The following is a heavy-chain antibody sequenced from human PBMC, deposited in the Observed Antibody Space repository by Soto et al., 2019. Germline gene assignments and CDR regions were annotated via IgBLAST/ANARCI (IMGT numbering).Heavy chain of an antibody. CDR3: ARLTRSDIVVVTATVTEYFDY. J-gene: IGHJ4*02. CDR1: GGSISSSSYY. Sequence: PSETLSLTCTVSGGSISSSSYYWGWIRQPPGKGMEWIGSIYYSGSTYYNPSLKSRVTISVDTSKNQFSLKLSSVTAADTAVYYCARLTRSDIVVVTATVTEYFDYWGRGTLVTVSS. V-gene: IGHV4-39*01. CDR2: IYYSGST. D-gene: IGHD2-21*02.